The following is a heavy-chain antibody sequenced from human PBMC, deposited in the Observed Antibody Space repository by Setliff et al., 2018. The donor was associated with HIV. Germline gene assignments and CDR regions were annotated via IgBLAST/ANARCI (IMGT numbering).Heavy chain of an antibody. Sequence: GASVKVSCKISGYTLTEVSMHWVRQAPGKGLEWMWYFDPQDGKTIYAQKFQGRVTMTEDTSTYTPYMGLRSLRSDDTAVYYCARVRLGYNDLTPPRHTHALGYWGQGTLVTVSS. J-gene: IGHJ4*02. V-gene: IGHV1-24*01. CDR2: FDPQDGKT. CDR3: ARVRLGYNDLTPPRHTHALGY. CDR1: GYTLTEVS. D-gene: IGHD6-25*01.